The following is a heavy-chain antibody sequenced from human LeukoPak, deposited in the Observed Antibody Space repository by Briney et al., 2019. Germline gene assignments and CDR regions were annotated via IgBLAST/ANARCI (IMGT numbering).Heavy chain of an antibody. D-gene: IGHD4-23*01. J-gene: IGHJ6*02. CDR2: MNPNSGNT. Sequence: ASVKVSCKASGYTFTSYDINWVRQATGQGLEWMGWMNPNSGNTGYAQKFQDRVTMTRNTSISTAYMELSSLRSEDTAVYYCVRMVRYYYYYGMDVWGQGTTVTVSS. CDR1: GYTFTSYD. CDR3: VRMVRYYYYYGMDV. V-gene: IGHV1-8*01.